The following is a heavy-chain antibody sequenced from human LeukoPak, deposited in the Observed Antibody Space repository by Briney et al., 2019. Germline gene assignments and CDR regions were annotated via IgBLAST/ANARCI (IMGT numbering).Heavy chain of an antibody. CDR1: RFTFSDYG. J-gene: IGHJ4*02. CDR3: AKELDYGGNSPFHY. D-gene: IGHD4-23*01. V-gene: IGHV3-30*18. CDR2: ISYDGSNK. Sequence: GRSLRLSCTASRFTFSDYGMHWVRQAPGKGLEWVAFISYDGSNKYYVDSVKGRFTISRDNSKNTLYLQMSSLRAEDTAVYYCAKELDYGGNSPFHYWGQGTLVTVSS.